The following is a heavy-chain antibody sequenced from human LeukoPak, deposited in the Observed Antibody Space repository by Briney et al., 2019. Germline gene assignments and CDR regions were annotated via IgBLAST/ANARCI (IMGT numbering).Heavy chain of an antibody. CDR1: GFTFSTYW. Sequence: PGGSLRLSCAASGFTFSTYWMSWVRQAPGKGLEWVSYITSGSTLYYADSVKGRFTISRDNAKNSLYLQMNSLRAADTAVYYCARDKGTSYLSSFDYWGQGTLVTVSS. D-gene: IGHD6-6*01. V-gene: IGHV3-48*04. CDR2: ITSGSTL. CDR3: ARDKGTSYLSSFDY. J-gene: IGHJ4*02.